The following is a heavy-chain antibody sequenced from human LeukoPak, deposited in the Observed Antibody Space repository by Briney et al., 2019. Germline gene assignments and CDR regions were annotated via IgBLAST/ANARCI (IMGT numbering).Heavy chain of an antibody. J-gene: IGHJ4*02. CDR2: ISYDGSNK. D-gene: IGHD2-15*01. V-gene: IGHV3-30*03. Sequence: GRSLRLSCAASGFTFSSYGMHWVRQAPGKGLEWVAVISYDGSNKYYADSVKGRFTISRDNSKNTLYLQMNSLRAEDTAVYYCARGSAGTHFDYWGQGTLVTVSS. CDR1: GFTFSSYG. CDR3: ARGSAGTHFDY.